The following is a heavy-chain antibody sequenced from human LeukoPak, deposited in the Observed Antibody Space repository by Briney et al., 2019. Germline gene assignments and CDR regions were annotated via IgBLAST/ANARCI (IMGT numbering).Heavy chain of an antibody. Sequence: PGGSLRLSCAASGVTFSSFAMSWVRQAPGTGLEWVSAISGSGGSTYYADSVKGRFTISRDNSKNTLYLQMNSLRAEDTAVYYCANTDYYYGMDVWGQGTTVTVSS. CDR1: GVTFSSFA. V-gene: IGHV3-23*01. D-gene: IGHD2-8*02. CDR3: ANTDYYYGMDV. CDR2: ISGSGGST. J-gene: IGHJ6*02.